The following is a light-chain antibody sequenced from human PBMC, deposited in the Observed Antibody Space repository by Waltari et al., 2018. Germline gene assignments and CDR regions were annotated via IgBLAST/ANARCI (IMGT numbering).Light chain of an antibody. CDR3: QQYNGYFTWT. Sequence: DVQMTQSPSTLSASVGDRVTITCRASQNIRDFLAWYQQRPGNAPSLLISRASTLQTGVPARFSGSGSETEFTLTISSLQPDDFATYFCQQYNGYFTWTFGEGTKVEIK. CDR2: RAS. V-gene: IGKV1-5*01. CDR1: QNIRDF. J-gene: IGKJ1*01.